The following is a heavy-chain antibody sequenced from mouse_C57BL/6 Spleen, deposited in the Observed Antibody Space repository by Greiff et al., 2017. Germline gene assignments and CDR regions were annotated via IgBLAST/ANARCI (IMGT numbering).Heavy chain of an antibody. J-gene: IGHJ2*01. CDR3: ARWVEDYYFDD. CDR2: IYPGSGST. CDR1: GYTFTSYW. V-gene: IGHV1-55*01. D-gene: IGHD1-1*01. Sequence: QVQLQQPGAELVKPGASVKMSCKASGYTFTSYWITWVKQRPGQGLEWIGDIYPGSGSTNYNEKFKSKATRTVDTLSSTAYMQRSSLTSEESAVYYCARWVEDYYFDDWGQGTTLTV.